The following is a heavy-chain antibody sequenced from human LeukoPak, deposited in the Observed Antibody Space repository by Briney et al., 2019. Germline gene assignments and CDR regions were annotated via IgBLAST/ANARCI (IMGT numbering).Heavy chain of an antibody. J-gene: IGHJ4*02. Sequence: QPGGSLRLPCAASGFTFSSYAMSWVRQAPGKGLEWVSAISGSGGSTYYADSVKGRFTISRDNSKNTLYLQMNSLRAEDTAVYYCAKDFYVWGSYPADYWGQGTLVTVSS. V-gene: IGHV3-23*01. CDR2: ISGSGGST. CDR3: AKDFYVWGSYPADY. D-gene: IGHD3-16*02. CDR1: GFTFSSYA.